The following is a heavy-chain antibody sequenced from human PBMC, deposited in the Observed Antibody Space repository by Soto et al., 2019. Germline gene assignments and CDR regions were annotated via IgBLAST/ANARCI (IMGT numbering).Heavy chain of an antibody. V-gene: IGHV1-24*01. Sequence: ASVKVACKVPENTLTELTIDWLRQAPGKGLELMVHSAPEQGEPVYPQTFQGRVSMTEDPFTDPAYMELTSLSFEDTAVYFCEAGRRILETIGALGFGGQGTMATVSS. CDR3: EAGRRILETIGALGF. J-gene: IGHJ4*02. D-gene: IGHD2-8*01. CDR1: ENTLTELT. CDR2: SAPEQGEP.